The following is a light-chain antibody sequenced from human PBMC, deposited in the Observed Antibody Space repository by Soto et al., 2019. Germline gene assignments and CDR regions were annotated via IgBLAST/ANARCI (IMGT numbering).Light chain of an antibody. CDR3: YSYAGSSTLV. J-gene: IGLJ2*01. CDR1: SSDVGSYNL. V-gene: IGLV2-23*01. CDR2: EGT. Sequence: QSALTQPASVSGSPGQSITISCTGTSSDVGSYNLVSWYQQHPGKAPKLMIYEGTKRPSGVSNRFSGSKSGNTASLTISGLQAEDEAHYYCYSYAGSSTLVFGGGTKVTVL.